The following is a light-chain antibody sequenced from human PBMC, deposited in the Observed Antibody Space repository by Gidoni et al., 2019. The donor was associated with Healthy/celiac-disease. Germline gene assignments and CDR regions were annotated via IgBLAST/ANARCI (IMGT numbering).Light chain of an antibody. Sequence: EIVMTQSPATLSVSPGERSTLSCRASQSVRSNLAWYQQKPCHAPRLLIYGASTSPTGIQARFCVSVSGTEFTLTISSLQSEDFAVYYCQQYNNWPLWTFGQGTKVEIK. J-gene: IGKJ1*01. V-gene: IGKV3-15*01. CDR1: QSVRSN. CDR3: QQYNNWPLWT. CDR2: GAS.